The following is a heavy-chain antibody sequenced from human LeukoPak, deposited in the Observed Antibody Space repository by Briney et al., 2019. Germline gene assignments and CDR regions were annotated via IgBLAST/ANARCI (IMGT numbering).Heavy chain of an antibody. J-gene: IGHJ5*02. CDR2: IYYSGST. Sequence: PSETLSLTCTVSGDSISSYYWSWVRQPPGKGLEWIGYIYYSGSTNYNPSLKSRVTISVDTSKNQFSLKLRSVTAADTAVYYCARGCSAGTPHNWFDPWGQGTLVTVSS. CDR3: ARGCSAGTPHNWFDP. V-gene: IGHV4-59*01. CDR1: GDSISSYY. D-gene: IGHD6-13*01.